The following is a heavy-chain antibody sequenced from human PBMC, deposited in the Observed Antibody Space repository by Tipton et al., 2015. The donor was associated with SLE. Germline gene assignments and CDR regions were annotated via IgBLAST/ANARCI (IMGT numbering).Heavy chain of an antibody. J-gene: IGHJ3*02. CDR2: IYHSGST. V-gene: IGHV4-38-2*02. CDR1: CYSISSGYS. CDR3: ARDGGRFLEWLSHDAFDI. Sequence: TLSLTCAVSCYSISSGYSWGWIRQPPGKGLEWFGSIYHSGSTYYNPSLKSRVTISVDTAKNQFSLKLSSVTAADTAVYYCARDGGRFLEWLSHDAFDIWGQGTMVTVSS. D-gene: IGHD3-3*01.